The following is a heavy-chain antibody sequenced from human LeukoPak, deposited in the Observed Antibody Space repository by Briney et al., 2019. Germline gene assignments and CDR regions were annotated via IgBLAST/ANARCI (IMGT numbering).Heavy chain of an antibody. CDR1: GGSISSSSYY. V-gene: IGHV4-39*07. D-gene: IGHD3-16*01. Sequence: SETLSLTCTVSGGSISSSSYYWGWIRQPPGKGLEWIGTIYYSGSTNYNPSLKSRVTISVDTSKNQFSLKLSSVTAADTAVYYCARVNYDYVWGSLSLDYWGQGTLVTVSS. CDR3: ARVNYDYVWGSLSLDY. CDR2: IYYSGST. J-gene: IGHJ4*02.